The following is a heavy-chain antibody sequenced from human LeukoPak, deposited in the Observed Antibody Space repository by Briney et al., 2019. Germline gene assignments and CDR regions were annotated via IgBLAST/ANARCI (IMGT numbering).Heavy chain of an antibody. V-gene: IGHV3-43*02. D-gene: IGHD3-22*01. Sequence: GGSLRLSCAASGFTFDDYAMHWVRQAPGKGLEWVSLISGDGGSTYYADSVKGRFTISRENSKNSLYLQMNSLRTEDTALYYCAKDEDSSGYDAFDIWGQGTMVTVSS. CDR3: AKDEDSSGYDAFDI. CDR1: GFTFDDYA. J-gene: IGHJ3*02. CDR2: ISGDGGST.